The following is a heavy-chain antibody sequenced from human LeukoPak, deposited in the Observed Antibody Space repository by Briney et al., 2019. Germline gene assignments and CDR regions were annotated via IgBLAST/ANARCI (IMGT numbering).Heavy chain of an antibody. CDR3: ATSWKRRDPSIDY. CDR1: GFAFSDYY. V-gene: IGHV3-11*01. Sequence: VGSLRLSCAASGFAFSDYYMSWIRQAPGKGVEGVSYISSSGSTIYYADSVKGRFTISRDNAKNSLYLQMNSLRAEDTAVYYCATSWKRRDPSIDYWGQGTLVTVSS. J-gene: IGHJ4*02. D-gene: IGHD1-1*01. CDR2: ISSSGSTI.